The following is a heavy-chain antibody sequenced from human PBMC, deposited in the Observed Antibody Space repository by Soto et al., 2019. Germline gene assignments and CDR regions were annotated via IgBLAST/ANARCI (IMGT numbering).Heavy chain of an antibody. Sequence: QVQLQESGPGLVKPSETLSLTCAVSGDSISSYYCMWIRQPPGKGLESIGYLYYGRSANYNPSLKGRITVSVYTSTNQCALTLSSMNAADTAVYYCALGSMAVVPEYWGQGTLVTVSS. D-gene: IGHD2-15*01. CDR3: ALGSMAVVPEY. V-gene: IGHV4-59*01. CDR1: GDSISSYY. CDR2: LYYGRSA. J-gene: IGHJ4*02.